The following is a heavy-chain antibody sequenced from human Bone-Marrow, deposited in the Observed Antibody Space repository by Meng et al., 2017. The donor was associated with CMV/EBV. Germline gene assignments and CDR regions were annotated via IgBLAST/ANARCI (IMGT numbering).Heavy chain of an antibody. V-gene: IGHV3-21*01. J-gene: IGHJ4*02. Sequence: GESLKISCAASGFTFSSYSMNWVRQAPGKGLEWDSSISSSSSYIYYADSVKGRFTISRDNSKNTLYLQMNSLRAEDTAVYYCASSGWYSGGDYWGQGTLVTVSS. CDR1: GFTFSSYS. CDR2: ISSSSSYI. CDR3: ASSGWYSGGDY. D-gene: IGHD6-19*01.